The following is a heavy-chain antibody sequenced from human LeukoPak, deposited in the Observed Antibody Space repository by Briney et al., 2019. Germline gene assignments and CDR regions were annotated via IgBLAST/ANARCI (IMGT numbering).Heavy chain of an antibody. V-gene: IGHV7-4-1*02. CDR1: GYTFPSYA. J-gene: IGHJ4*02. CDR3: ARDAPRWEVLPSNFDY. D-gene: IGHD1-26*01. Sequence: ASVKVSCKASGYTFPSYAMNWVRQAPGQGLEWMGWINTNTGNPTYAHGFTGRFVVSFDTSVITSSLHISSLKAEDTAVYYCARDAPRWEVLPSNFDYWGQGTLVTVSS. CDR2: INTNTGNP.